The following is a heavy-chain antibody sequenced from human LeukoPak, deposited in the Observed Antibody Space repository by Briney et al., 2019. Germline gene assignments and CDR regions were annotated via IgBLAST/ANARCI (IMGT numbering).Heavy chain of an antibody. D-gene: IGHD3-22*01. V-gene: IGHV1-46*01. CDR2: INHSGGST. J-gene: IGHJ6*03. CDR1: GYTFTSYY. Sequence: ASLKVSCKASGYTFTSYYMHWVRPPPGQGREWMGIINHSGGSTSYAQKFQGRVTMTRDMSTSTVYMELSSLRSEDTAVYYCARETMIDYMDVWGKGTTVTVSS. CDR3: ARETMIDYMDV.